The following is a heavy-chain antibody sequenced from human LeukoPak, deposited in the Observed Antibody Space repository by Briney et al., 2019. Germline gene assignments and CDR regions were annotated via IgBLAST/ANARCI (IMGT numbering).Heavy chain of an antibody. CDR1: GYSFTSYW. Sequence: GESLKISCKGYGYSFTSYWIGWVRQMPGKGLEWMGIIYPADSDTRYSPSFQGQVTISADKSINTAYLQWSSLRASDTAMYYCARRPLCSTSSCYDFDYWGQGTLVTVSS. D-gene: IGHD2-2*01. CDR3: ARRPLCSTSSCYDFDY. V-gene: IGHV5-51*01. CDR2: IYPADSDT. J-gene: IGHJ4*02.